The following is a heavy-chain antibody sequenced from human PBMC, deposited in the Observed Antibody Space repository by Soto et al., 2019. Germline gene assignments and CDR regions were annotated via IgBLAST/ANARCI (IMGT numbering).Heavy chain of an antibody. CDR2: IIPMFGSV. CDR3: ARGYQLLTGYFDS. J-gene: IGHJ4*02. Sequence: SVKVSCKASGGSFNSCAISWVRQAPGQGLEWMGGIIPMFGSVNYAQKFQGRVTITADESTSTTNMALSSLRSDDTAVYYCARGYQLLTGYFDSWGQGTLVTVSS. CDR1: GGSFNSCA. D-gene: IGHD2-2*01. V-gene: IGHV1-69*13.